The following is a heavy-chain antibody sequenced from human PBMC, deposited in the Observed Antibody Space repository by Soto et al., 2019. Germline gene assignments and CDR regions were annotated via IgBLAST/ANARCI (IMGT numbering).Heavy chain of an antibody. V-gene: IGHV1-69*18. CDR2: IVPIFETL. J-gene: IGHJ4*02. CDR3: VVMGNVAVSNPRSFDY. Sequence: QVQLVQSGAEVKKPGSSVKVSCKASGATFSGYAINWVRQAPGQGLEWLGRIVPIFETLNYAERFQGRVAITTAESTTTVYMELTNLTHEHTAVYYCVVMGNVAVSNPRSFDYWGQGTQVTVSS. CDR1: GATFSGYA. D-gene: IGHD6-19*01.